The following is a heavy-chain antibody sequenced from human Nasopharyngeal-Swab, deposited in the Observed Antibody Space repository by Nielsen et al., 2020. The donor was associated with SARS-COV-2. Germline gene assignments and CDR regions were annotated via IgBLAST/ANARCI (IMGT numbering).Heavy chain of an antibody. J-gene: IGHJ5*02. D-gene: IGHD6-13*01. CDR1: GFTFSSYS. V-gene: IGHV3-23*01. CDR3: ARPLSRDSTWTTEANWFDP. Sequence: GGSLRLSCAASGFTFSSYSMSWLRQAPGKGLEWVSTIPGNGDTTYNAASVKGRFTISRDNSENTVYLQMNSLRAEDTALYHCARPLSRDSTWTTEANWFDPWGQGTLVTVSS. CDR2: IPGNGDTT.